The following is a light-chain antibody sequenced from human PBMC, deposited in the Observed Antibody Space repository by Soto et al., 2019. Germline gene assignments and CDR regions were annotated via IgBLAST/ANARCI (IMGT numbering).Light chain of an antibody. CDR1: SGDVGSYNR. Sequence: QSVLTQPPSVSGSPGQSVTISCTGTSGDVGSYNRVSWYQQPPGTAPKLMIYEVTNRPSGVPDRFSGSKSGNTAYLTISGLQAEDEADYYCSSYTSSITVVFGGGTKVTVL. CDR3: SSYTSSITVV. CDR2: EVT. J-gene: IGLJ2*01. V-gene: IGLV2-18*02.